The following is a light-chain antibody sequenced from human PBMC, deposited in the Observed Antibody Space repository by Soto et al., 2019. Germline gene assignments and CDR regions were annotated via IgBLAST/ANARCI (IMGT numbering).Light chain of an antibody. CDR3: QQRSNWPLT. V-gene: IGKV3-11*01. Sequence: EIVLTQSPATLSLSPGERATLSCRASQSVSSYLAWYQQKPGQAPRLLMYDASNRATGIPARFSGSGSGTDFTLTISSLEPEDFAVYYRQQRSNWPLTFGGGTKVEIK. CDR1: QSVSSY. J-gene: IGKJ4*01. CDR2: DAS.